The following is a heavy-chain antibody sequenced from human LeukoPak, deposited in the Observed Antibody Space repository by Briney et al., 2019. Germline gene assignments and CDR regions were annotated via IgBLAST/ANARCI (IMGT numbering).Heavy chain of an antibody. CDR2: IQDDGSEE. CDR1: RFNFSINW. Sequence: GGSLRLSCAASRFNFSINWMAWVRQAPGKGLEWVANIQDDGSEENYVGSVKGRFIISRDNAKNSLFLQMSSLRDEDTALYYCARGWAAIPDWGQGTLVTVSS. J-gene: IGHJ4*02. V-gene: IGHV3-7*01. CDR3: ARGWAAIPD. D-gene: IGHD2-21*02.